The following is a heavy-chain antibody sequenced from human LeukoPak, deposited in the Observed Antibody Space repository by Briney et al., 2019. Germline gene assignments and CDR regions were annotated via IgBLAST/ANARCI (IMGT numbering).Heavy chain of an antibody. CDR3: ARGRSVAGPFSYFDS. J-gene: IGHJ4*02. CDR2: VNRSGGDT. D-gene: IGHD6-19*01. CDR1: GDTLNTFY. V-gene: IGHV1-46*02. Sequence: ASLKVSCKASGDTLNTFYIHWVRQAPGQGLEWLGIVNRSGGDTKYALKVQDRVSVTWDTSANTVYMTLGSLTPEDTAVYYCARGRSVAGPFSYFDSWGQGTLVTV.